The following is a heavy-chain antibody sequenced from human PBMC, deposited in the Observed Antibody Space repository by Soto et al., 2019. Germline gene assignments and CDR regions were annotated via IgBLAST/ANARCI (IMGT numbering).Heavy chain of an antibody. J-gene: IGHJ4*02. CDR1: SGSISSSNW. CDR3: ASPGSSGGADY. D-gene: IGHD2-21*01. Sequence: SETLSLTCAVSSGSISSSNWWSWVRQPPGKGLEWIGEIYHSGSTNYNPSLKSRVTISVDKSKNQFSLKLSSVTAADTAVYYCASPGSSGGADYWGQGTLVTVSS. V-gene: IGHV4-4*02. CDR2: IYHSGST.